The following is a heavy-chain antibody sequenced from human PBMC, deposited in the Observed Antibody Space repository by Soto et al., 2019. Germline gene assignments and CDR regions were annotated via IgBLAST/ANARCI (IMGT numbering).Heavy chain of an antibody. Sequence: SDSLSLTCAVSGVSFTSNNWWTWVRQPPGQGLEWIGEIYRTGSTNYNPSLKSRVTISLDKSENQFSLKVTSLTAADTAVYYCASRDPGTSVDYWGQGTLVNVSS. CDR3: ASRDPGTSVDY. V-gene: IGHV4-4*02. CDR1: GVSFTSNNW. D-gene: IGHD1-7*01. J-gene: IGHJ4*02. CDR2: IYRTGST.